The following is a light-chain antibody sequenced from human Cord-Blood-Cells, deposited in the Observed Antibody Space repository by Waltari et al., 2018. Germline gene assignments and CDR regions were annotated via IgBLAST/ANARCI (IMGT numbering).Light chain of an antibody. CDR3: CSYAGSSTWV. CDR2: EVS. CDR1: SSDVGSYNL. V-gene: IGLV2-23*02. Sequence: QSALTQPASVSGSPGQSITISCTGTSSDVGSYNLVSWYQQHPGKAPKLMIYEVSKRHSGVSNRFSGSKSGNTASLTISGLQAEDEAYYYCCSYAGSSTWVFGGGTKLTVL. J-gene: IGLJ3*02.